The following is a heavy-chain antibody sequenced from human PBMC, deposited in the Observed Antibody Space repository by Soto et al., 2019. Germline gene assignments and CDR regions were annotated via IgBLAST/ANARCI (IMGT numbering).Heavy chain of an antibody. CDR3: ATELQITMIVVVIDYFDY. J-gene: IGHJ4*02. CDR2: ISGSGGST. CDR1: GFTFSSYA. Sequence: EVQLLESGGGLVQPGGSLRLSCAASGFTFSSYAMSWVRQAPGKGLEWVSAISGSGGSTYYADSVKGRFTISRDNSKNTLYLQMNSLRAEDTAGYYCATELQITMIVVVIDYFDYWGQGTLVTVSS. D-gene: IGHD3-22*01. V-gene: IGHV3-23*01.